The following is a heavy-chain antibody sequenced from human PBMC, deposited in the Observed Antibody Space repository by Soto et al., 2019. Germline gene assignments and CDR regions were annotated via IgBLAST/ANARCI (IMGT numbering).Heavy chain of an antibody. CDR2: ISSSSSTI. J-gene: IGHJ5*02. D-gene: IGHD3-22*01. CDR1: GFTXSSYS. V-gene: IGHV3-48*02. CDR3: ARGADYDXXXIRXNWFDP. Sequence: EVQLVESGGGLVQPGGSLRLSCAASGFTXSSYSMNWVRQAPGKGLEWVSYISSSSSTIYYADSVKGRFTISRDNAKNSLYLQMNSLRDEDTAVYYCARGADYDXXXIRXNWFDPWGQGTLVTVSS.